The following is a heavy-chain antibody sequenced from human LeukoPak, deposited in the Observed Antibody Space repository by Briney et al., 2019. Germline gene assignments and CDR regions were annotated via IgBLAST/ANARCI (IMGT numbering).Heavy chain of an antibody. V-gene: IGHV3-23*01. D-gene: IGHD2-2*01. CDR3: AKGMAAYCSSTSCYYFDY. CDR2: ISGSGGST. Sequence: GGSLRLSCAASGFTFSSYAIHWVRQAPGKGLEWVSAISGSGGSTYYADSVKGRFTISRDNSKNTLFLQMNSLRAEDTAVYYCAKGMAAYCSSTSCYYFDYWGQGTLVTVSS. CDR1: GFTFSSYA. J-gene: IGHJ4*02.